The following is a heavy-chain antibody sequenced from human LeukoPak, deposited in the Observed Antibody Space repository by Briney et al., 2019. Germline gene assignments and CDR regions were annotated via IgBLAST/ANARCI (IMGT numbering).Heavy chain of an antibody. D-gene: IGHD3-16*01. CDR1: GFTFSSHW. CDR2: ISDDGTIR. J-gene: IGHJ4*02. Sequence: PGGSLRLTCAASGFTFSSHWMHWVRHGPGKGLVWVARISDDGTIRSYGDAVRGRFTISRDNAMNTVYLEMNTLRAEDTAVYYCARNNWGIDYWGQGALVTVSS. V-gene: IGHV3-74*01. CDR3: ARNNWGIDY.